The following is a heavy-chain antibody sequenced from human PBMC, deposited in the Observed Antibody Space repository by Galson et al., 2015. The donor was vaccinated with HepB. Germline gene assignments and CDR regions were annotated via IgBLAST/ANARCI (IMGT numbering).Heavy chain of an antibody. Sequence: SCKASGYTFTSYYMHWVRQAPGQGLEWMGIINPGGGSTSYAQKFQGRVTMTRDTSTSTVYMELSSLRSEDTAVYYCARGGIAGDAFDIWGQGTMVTVSS. CDR3: ARGGIAGDAFDI. CDR2: INPGGGST. CDR1: GYTFTSYY. J-gene: IGHJ3*02. D-gene: IGHD6-13*01. V-gene: IGHV1-46*01.